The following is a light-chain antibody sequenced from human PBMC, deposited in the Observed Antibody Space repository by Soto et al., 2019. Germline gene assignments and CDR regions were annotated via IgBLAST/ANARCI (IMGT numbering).Light chain of an antibody. CDR1: QDISKY. CDR3: QQYDQLPIT. J-gene: IGKJ4*01. Sequence: DIQMTQSASSLPASVGDTVTISCQASQDISKYLNWFQQKPGKAPKLLIYDVSNVETGVPSRFSGRGSGTDFTLIISNLQPEDFATYYCQQYDQLPITFGGGTKVDI. V-gene: IGKV1-33*01. CDR2: DVS.